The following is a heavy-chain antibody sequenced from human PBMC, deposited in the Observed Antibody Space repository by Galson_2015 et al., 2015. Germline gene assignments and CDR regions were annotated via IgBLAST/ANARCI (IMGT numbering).Heavy chain of an antibody. CDR3: AREKRGSGYSYGFPTLGWFDP. V-gene: IGHV4-61*02. D-gene: IGHD5-18*01. Sequence: TLSLTCTVSGGSISSGSYYWSWIRQPAGKGLEWIGRIYTSGSTNYNPSLKSRVTISVDTSKNQFSLKLSSVTAADTAVYYCAREKRGSGYSYGFPTLGWFDPWGQGTLV. J-gene: IGHJ5*02. CDR1: GGSISSGSYY. CDR2: IYTSGST.